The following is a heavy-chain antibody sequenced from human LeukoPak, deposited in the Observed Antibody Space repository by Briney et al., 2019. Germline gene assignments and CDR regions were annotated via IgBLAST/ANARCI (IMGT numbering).Heavy chain of an antibody. CDR1: SGSMSSYY. Sequence: PSETLSLTCTVSSGSMSSYYWSWIRQSPGKGPEWVGYISYSGTTNYNPSLKSRVTISLGTSKNRFSLNLTSVTAADTAVYYCARHGSGTSLALYPWGQGTLVTVSS. D-gene: IGHD3-10*01. CDR3: ARHGSGTSLALYP. CDR2: ISYSGTT. V-gene: IGHV4-59*08. J-gene: IGHJ5*02.